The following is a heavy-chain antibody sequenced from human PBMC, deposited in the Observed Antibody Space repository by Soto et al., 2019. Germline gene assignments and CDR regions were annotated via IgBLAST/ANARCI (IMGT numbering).Heavy chain of an antibody. D-gene: IGHD1-7*01. CDR2: INHSGST. V-gene: IGHV4-34*01. CDR3: ARDRTSLRYYYGMDV. CDR1: GGSFSGYY. J-gene: IGHJ6*02. Sequence: SETLSLTCAVYGGSFSGYYWSWIRQPPGKGLEWIGEINHSGSTNYNPSLKSRVTISVDMSKNQFSLKLSSVTAADTAVYYCARDRTSLRYYYGMDVWGQGTTVTVSS.